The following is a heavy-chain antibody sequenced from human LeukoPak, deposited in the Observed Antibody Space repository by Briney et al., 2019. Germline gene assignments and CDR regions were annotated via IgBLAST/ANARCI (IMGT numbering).Heavy chain of an antibody. V-gene: IGHV4-39*07. CDR1: GASISSSTYY. Sequence: SETLSLTCTVSGASISSSTYYWAWIRQPPGKSLEWIGSIYSSGLTYYHPSLKSRLTISTDTSNNQFSLKLSSVTAADTAVYYCARGLVGLDYWGQGTLVTVSS. D-gene: IGHD2-21*01. CDR2: IYSSGLT. CDR3: ARGLVGLDY. J-gene: IGHJ4*02.